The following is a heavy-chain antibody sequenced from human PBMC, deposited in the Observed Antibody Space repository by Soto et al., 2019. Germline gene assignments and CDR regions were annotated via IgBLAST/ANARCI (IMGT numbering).Heavy chain of an antibody. Sequence: EVQLVESGGGLVKPGGSLRLSCAASGFTFSSYSMNWVRQAPGKGLEWVSSISSSSSYIYYADSVKGRFTISRDNAKNSLYLQMNSLRAEDTAVYYCARVHRDDFWSGPDYWGQGTLVTVSS. CDR3: ARVHRDDFWSGPDY. CDR1: GFTFSSYS. D-gene: IGHD3-3*01. V-gene: IGHV3-21*01. J-gene: IGHJ4*02. CDR2: ISSSSSYI.